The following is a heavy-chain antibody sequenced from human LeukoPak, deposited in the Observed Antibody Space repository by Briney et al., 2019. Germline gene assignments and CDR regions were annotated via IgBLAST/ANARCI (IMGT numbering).Heavy chain of an antibody. J-gene: IGHJ4*02. Sequence: GGSLRLSCAASGFTFTSYAMSWVRQAPGKGLEWVSAISGSGGSTYYADSVKGRFTISRDNSKNTLYLQMNSLRADDTAVYYCAKAGSRDGYNYDYWGQGTLVTVSS. CDR2: ISGSGGST. V-gene: IGHV3-23*01. CDR1: GFTFTSYA. CDR3: AKAGSRDGYNYDY. D-gene: IGHD5-24*01.